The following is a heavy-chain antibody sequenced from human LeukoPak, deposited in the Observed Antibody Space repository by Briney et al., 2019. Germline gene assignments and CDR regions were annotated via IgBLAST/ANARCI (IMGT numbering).Heavy chain of an antibody. J-gene: IGHJ3*02. V-gene: IGHV1-2*02. CDR2: INPNTGGT. CDR3: ARVEDVLTGSAFDI. CDR1: GYTFTGYY. D-gene: IGHD3-9*01. Sequence: GASVKVSCKASGYTFTGYYMHWVRQAPGQGLEWMGWINPNTGGTNYAQKFQGRVTMTRDTSISTAYMELSRLRSDDTALYYCARVEDVLTGSAFDIWGQGTMVTVSS.